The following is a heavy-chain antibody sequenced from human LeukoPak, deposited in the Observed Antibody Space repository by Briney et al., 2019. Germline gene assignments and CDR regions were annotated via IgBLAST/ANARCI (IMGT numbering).Heavy chain of an antibody. CDR2: IYSSDNT. Sequence: GGSLRLSCAASGFTVSGNYMSWVRQAPGKGLEWVSVIYSSDNTYYIDSVKGRFTISRDNSKNTLYLQMNSLRAEDTAVYYCAKDRGLTNEVSWFDPWGQGTLVTVSS. J-gene: IGHJ5*02. V-gene: IGHV3-66*03. D-gene: IGHD3-10*01. CDR1: GFTVSGNY. CDR3: AKDRGLTNEVSWFDP.